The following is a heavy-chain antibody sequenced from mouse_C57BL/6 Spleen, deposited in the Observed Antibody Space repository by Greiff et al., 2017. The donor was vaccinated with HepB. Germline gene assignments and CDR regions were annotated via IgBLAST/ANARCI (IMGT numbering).Heavy chain of an antibody. CDR2: ISYSGST. Sequence: EVQLVESGPGLAKPSQTLSLTCYVSGYSITSDYWNWIRKFPGNKLEYMGYISYSGSTYYNPSLKSRISITRDTSKNQYYLQLNSVTTEDTATYYCARADDGSSWYFDVWGTGTTVTVSS. D-gene: IGHD1-1*01. V-gene: IGHV3-8*01. CDR1: GYSITSDY. J-gene: IGHJ1*03. CDR3: ARADDGSSWYFDV.